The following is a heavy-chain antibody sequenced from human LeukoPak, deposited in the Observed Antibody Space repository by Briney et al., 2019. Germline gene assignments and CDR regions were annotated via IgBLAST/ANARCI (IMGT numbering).Heavy chain of an antibody. CDR3: ARSRSNVGYYFDY. V-gene: IGHV5-51*01. CDR1: GYSFTNYW. D-gene: IGHD3-10*01. Sequence: GESLRISCKGSGYSFTNYWIGWVREMPGKGLEWMGIIYPGDSDTRYSPSFQGQVTISADKSISTAYLQWSSLKASDTAMYYCARSRSNVGYYFDYWGQGTLVTVSS. CDR2: IYPGDSDT. J-gene: IGHJ4*02.